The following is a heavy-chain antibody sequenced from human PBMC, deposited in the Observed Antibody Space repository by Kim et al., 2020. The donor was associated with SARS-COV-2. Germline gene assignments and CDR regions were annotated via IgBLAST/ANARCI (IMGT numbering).Heavy chain of an antibody. CDR1: GASLSRYY. CDR3: ASLSSSWPGLDY. Sequence: VPGASLSRYYWSWIRQSPEKGLEWIGEINASGGTNYNPSLKSRLTMSVDTSRNQFSLNLRSVTDADTAVYYCASLSSSWPGLDYWGQRTLVTVS. D-gene: IGHD6-13*01. V-gene: IGHV4-34*01. J-gene: IGHJ4*02. CDR2: INASGGT.